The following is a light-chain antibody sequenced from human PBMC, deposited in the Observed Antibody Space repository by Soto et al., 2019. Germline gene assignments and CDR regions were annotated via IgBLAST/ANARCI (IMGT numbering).Light chain of an antibody. CDR2: AAS. Sequence: AIRMTQSPSSFSASTGDRVTITCRASQGISSYLAWYQQKPGKAPKLLIYAASTLQSGVPSRFSGSGSGTDFTLTLSCLQSEDFATYYCQQYYSYPYTFGQGT. J-gene: IGKJ2*01. CDR3: QQYYSYPYT. CDR1: QGISSY. V-gene: IGKV1-8*01.